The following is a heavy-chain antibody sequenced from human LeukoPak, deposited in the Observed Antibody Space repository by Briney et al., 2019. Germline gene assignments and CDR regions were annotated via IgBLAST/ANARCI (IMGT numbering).Heavy chain of an antibody. D-gene: IGHD6-13*01. CDR1: GGSISSYY. V-gene: IGHV4-4*07. J-gene: IGHJ4*02. CDR3: ARSAFLVTAPGLYYFDY. CDR2: IYNSGST. Sequence: SETPSLTCTVSGGSISSYYWSWIRQPAGKGLEWIGHIYNSGSTNYNPSLKGRVTMSVATSKNQFSLHLSSVTAADTAVYYCARSAFLVTAPGLYYFDYWGQGTLVAVSS.